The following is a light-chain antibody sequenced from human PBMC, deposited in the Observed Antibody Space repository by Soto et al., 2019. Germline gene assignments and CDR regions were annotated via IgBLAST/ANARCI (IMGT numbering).Light chain of an antibody. CDR1: SSDVGAYNY. V-gene: IGLV2-14*03. CDR3: SSYTSSRTLV. CDR2: DVT. Sequence: QSALTQPASVSGSPGQSITISCTGTSSDVGAYNYVAWYQHHPGKVPKLMIYDVTNRTSGVSGRFSGSNSGNTASLTISGLQAEDEADYYCSSYTSSRTLVFGSGTKLTVL. J-gene: IGLJ1*01.